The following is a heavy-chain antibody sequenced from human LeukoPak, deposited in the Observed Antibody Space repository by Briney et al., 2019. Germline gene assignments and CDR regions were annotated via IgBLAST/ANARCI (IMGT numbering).Heavy chain of an antibody. CDR3: ARESDRYYYDSSGRPVFDY. D-gene: IGHD3-22*01. V-gene: IGHV4-30-2*01. J-gene: IGHJ4*02. CDR1: GGSISSGGYY. CDR2: IYHSGST. Sequence: PSETLSLTCTVSGGSISSGGYYWSWIRQPPGKGLEWIGYIYHSGSTYYNPSLKSRVTISVDRSKNQFSLKLSSVTAADTAVYYCARESDRYYYDSSGRPVFDYWGQGTLVTVSS.